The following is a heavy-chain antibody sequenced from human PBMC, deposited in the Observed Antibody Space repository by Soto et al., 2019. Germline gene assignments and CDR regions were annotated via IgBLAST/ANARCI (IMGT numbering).Heavy chain of an antibody. V-gene: IGHV3-48*02. CDR3: ASDRDYAVEH. Sequence: DVQLVESGGGLVQPGGSLRLSCAASGFTFSTYSMDWVRRAPGKGPEWLSYITGSRSAIHYADSVKGRFTISRDNAKNLLYLEMNSRREEDTAIYYCASDRDYAVEHWGQGIRVPVSP. J-gene: IGHJ4*02. CDR2: ITGSRSAI. D-gene: IGHD4-17*01. CDR1: GFTFSTYS.